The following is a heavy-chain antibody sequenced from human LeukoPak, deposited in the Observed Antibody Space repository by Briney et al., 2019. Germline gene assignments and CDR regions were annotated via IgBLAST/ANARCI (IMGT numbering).Heavy chain of an antibody. Sequence: SGPTLVNPTQTLTLTFTFSGFSLGTRGVGMGWIRQPPGKALEWLALIYWDDDKRYSPSLKSRLTITKDTSKNQVVLTMTNMDPVDTATYYCAHRRSRDGYRSGYFQHWGQSTLVTVSS. J-gene: IGHJ1*01. V-gene: IGHV2-5*02. CDR2: IYWDDDK. CDR1: GFSLGTRGVG. D-gene: IGHD5-24*01. CDR3: AHRRSRDGYRSGYFQH.